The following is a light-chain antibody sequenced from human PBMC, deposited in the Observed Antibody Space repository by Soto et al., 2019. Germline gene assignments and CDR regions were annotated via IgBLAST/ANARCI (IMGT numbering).Light chain of an antibody. V-gene: IGKV1-5*03. CDR1: ENIYGY. CDR2: WAS. CDR3: QQYSAYPLT. J-gene: IGKJ4*01. Sequence: DIQLTQSPSILSASVGDRVTITCRASENIYGYLAWYQQKPGEAPKLLIYWASTLVSGVPSRFTGGESGTEFTLTISDLQPDDFETYFCQQYSAYPLTFGGVTKVDVK.